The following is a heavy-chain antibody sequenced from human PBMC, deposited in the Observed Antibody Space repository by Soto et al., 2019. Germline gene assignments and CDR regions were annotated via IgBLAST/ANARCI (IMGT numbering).Heavy chain of an antibody. V-gene: IGHV1-46*01. CDR2: FNPTGDTA. CDR3: ARGGRIVXTGIGYYYXHAMDV. D-gene: IGHD5-18*01. Sequence: ASVKVSCKASGYTFTSYYIHWVRQAPGQGLEWMGIFNPTGDTASYAQKLQGRVTMTRDTSTGTAYMELGSLRSEDTAVYYCARGGRIVXTGIGYYYXHAMDVWGQGTTVTVSS. J-gene: IGHJ6*02. CDR1: GYTFTSYY.